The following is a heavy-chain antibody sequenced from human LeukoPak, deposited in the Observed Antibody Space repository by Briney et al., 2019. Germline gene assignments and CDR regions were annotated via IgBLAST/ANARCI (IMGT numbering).Heavy chain of an antibody. CDR2: VYYSGRT. V-gene: IGHV4-59*01. Sequence: SETLSLTCTVSGDSISDYYWSWIRQPPGRGLEWIGEVYYSGRTHYNPSLKSRVTISVVTSKNQFSLRLRSVTAADTAVYYCAGELDGNGGWFDPWGQGTLVTVSS. J-gene: IGHJ5*02. CDR1: GDSISDYY. CDR3: AGELDGNGGWFDP. D-gene: IGHD5-24*01.